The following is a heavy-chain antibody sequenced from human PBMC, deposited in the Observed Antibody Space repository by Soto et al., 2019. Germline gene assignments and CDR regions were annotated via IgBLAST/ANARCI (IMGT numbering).Heavy chain of an antibody. V-gene: IGHV4-39*01. J-gene: IGHJ4*02. CDR3: ARSMWIQIWVFDY. Sequence: SETLSISCTFSVGSISSSIYYWGWIRQPPGKGLEWIGSIYYSGSTYYNPSLKSRVTISVDTSKNQFSLKLSSVTAADTAVYYCARSMWIQIWVFDYWGQGTMVTVSS. D-gene: IGHD5-18*01. CDR2: IYYSGST. CDR1: VGSISSSIYY.